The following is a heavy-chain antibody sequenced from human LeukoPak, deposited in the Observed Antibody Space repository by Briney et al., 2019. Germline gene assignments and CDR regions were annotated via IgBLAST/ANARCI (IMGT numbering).Heavy chain of an antibody. J-gene: IGHJ4*02. D-gene: IGHD3-10*02. V-gene: IGHV3-23*01. CDR2: IRGSGSST. Sequence: GGSLRLSYAASGFTVSRNYMSWVREAPGMGLEWVSVIRGSGSSTYYADSVKGRFTISRDNSKNTLYLQMNNLRAEVTAVYYCAKGVNYFVLEYWGQGTLVTISS. CDR3: AKGVNYFVLEY. CDR1: GFTVSRNY.